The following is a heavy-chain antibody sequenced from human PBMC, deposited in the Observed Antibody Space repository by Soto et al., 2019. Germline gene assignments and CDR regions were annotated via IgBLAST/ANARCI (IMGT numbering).Heavy chain of an antibody. Sequence: PSETLSLTCAVYGGTFSGYYWTWIRQPPGTGLEWIGEINHSGSTNYNPSLKSRVTISVDTSKNQFSLKLTSVTAADTAVYYCARDKITGLFDYWGQGALVTVSS. J-gene: IGHJ4*02. D-gene: IGHD2-8*02. CDR3: ARDKITGLFDY. CDR2: INHSGST. CDR1: GGTFSGYY. V-gene: IGHV4-34*01.